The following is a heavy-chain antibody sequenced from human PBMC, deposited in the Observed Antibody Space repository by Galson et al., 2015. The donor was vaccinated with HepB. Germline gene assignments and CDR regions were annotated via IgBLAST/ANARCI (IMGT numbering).Heavy chain of an antibody. CDR1: GYTFTSYA. V-gene: IGHV1-3*01. CDR2: INAGNGNT. J-gene: IGHJ4*02. D-gene: IGHD6-13*01. CDR3: ARVMVRGSSWLPFDY. Sequence: SVKVSCKASGYTFTSYAMHWVRQAPGQRLEWMGWINAGNGNTKYSQKFQGRVTITRDTSASTAYMELSSLRSEDTAVYYCARVMVRGSSWLPFDYWGQGTLVTVSS.